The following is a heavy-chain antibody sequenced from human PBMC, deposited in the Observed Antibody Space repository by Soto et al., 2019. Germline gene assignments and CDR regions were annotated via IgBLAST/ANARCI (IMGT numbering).Heavy chain of an antibody. J-gene: IGHJ4*02. CDR2: IYHSGST. Sequence: QLQLQESVPGLVKPSETLSLTCTVSGGSISSSAYWWTWTRQPPGKGLEWIGSIYHSGSTYYNPSLKSRVIMSVDTSKNQFSLHLSSVTAADTAVYYCARQQSSGLWSFDCWGQGTLVTVSS. D-gene: IGHD3-10*01. V-gene: IGHV4-39*01. CDR1: GGSISSSAYW. CDR3: ARQQSSGLWSFDC.